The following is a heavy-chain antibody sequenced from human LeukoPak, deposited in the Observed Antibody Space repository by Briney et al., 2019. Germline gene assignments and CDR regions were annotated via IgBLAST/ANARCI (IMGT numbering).Heavy chain of an antibody. CDR2: IYHSGST. Sequence: SETLSLTCAVSGGSITNNWWSWVRQPPGKGLEWIGEIYHSGSTSYNPSLKSRATLSVDKSKNQFSLNLNSVTAADTAVYYCARDSTVYFDYWGQGTLVTVSS. J-gene: IGHJ4*02. CDR3: ARDSTVYFDY. D-gene: IGHD4-17*01. CDR1: GGSITNNW. V-gene: IGHV4-4*02.